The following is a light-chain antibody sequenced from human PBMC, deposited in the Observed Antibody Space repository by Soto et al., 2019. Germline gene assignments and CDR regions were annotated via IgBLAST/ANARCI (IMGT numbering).Light chain of an antibody. Sequence: VLTHSACPLSSSPGERATLSWAASQSVSSSYLAWYQQKPGQAPRLVIYGASSRATGIPARFSGSGYGTEFNLTISSLQSADFAVYYCQQYTNWPLTFGQGTRLEIK. CDR2: GAS. J-gene: IGKJ5*01. CDR1: QSVSSSY. CDR3: QQYTNWPLT. V-gene: IGKV3-15*01.